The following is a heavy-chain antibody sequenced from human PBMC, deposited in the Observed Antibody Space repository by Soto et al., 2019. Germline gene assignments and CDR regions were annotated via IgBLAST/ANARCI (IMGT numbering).Heavy chain of an antibody. CDR1: GFTFSSYV. Sequence: EVQLLESGGGLVQPGGSLRLSCAASGFTFSSYVMSWVRQAPGKGLEWVSSISSSSSYIYYADSVKGRFTISRDNAKNSLYLQMNSLRAEDTAVYYCASHWFGELLPNYYYGMDVWGQGTTVTVSS. V-gene: IGHV3-21*01. D-gene: IGHD3-10*01. CDR3: ASHWFGELLPNYYYGMDV. J-gene: IGHJ6*02. CDR2: ISSSSSYI.